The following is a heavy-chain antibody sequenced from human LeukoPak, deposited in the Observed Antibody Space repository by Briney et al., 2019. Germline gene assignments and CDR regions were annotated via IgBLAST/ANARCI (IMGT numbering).Heavy chain of an antibody. V-gene: IGHV4-38-2*02. CDR3: ARAGRYCDSSGYRDAFDI. D-gene: IGHD3-22*01. CDR2: IYPSGST. J-gene: IGHJ3*02. CDR1: GYSINTTYY. Sequence: SETLSLTCTVSGYSINTTYYWGWIRQSPGTGLEWIGSIYPSGSTYYNPSLKSRVTISVDTSKNLFSLKLSSVTAADMAVYYCARAGRYCDSSGYRDAFDIWGHGTMATVSS.